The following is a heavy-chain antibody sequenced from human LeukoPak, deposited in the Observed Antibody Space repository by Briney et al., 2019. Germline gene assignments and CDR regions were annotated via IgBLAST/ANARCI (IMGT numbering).Heavy chain of an antibody. CDR1: GGSFSGYY. CDR3: ARAHHYFDY. V-gene: IGHV4-34*01. J-gene: IGHJ4*02. CDR2: INHSGST. Sequence: SETLSLTCAVYGGSFSGYYWSWIRQPPGKGLEWIGEINHSGSTNYNPSLKSRVTISVDTSKNQFSLKLCSVTAADTAVYYCARAHHYFDYWGQGTLVTVSS.